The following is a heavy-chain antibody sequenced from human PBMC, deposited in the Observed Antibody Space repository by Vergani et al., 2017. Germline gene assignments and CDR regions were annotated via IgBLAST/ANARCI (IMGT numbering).Heavy chain of an antibody. CDR2: IYYSGST. J-gene: IGHJ4*02. Sequence: QVQLRESGPGLVKPSETLSLTCAVSGYSISSGGYYWSWIRQHPGKGLEWIGYIYYSGSTYYNPSLKSRVTISVDTSKNQFSLKLSSVTAADTAVYYCARDGTVPFAYWGQGTLVTVSS. D-gene: IGHD4-17*01. CDR1: GYSISSGGYY. V-gene: IGHV4-31*11. CDR3: ARDGTVPFAY.